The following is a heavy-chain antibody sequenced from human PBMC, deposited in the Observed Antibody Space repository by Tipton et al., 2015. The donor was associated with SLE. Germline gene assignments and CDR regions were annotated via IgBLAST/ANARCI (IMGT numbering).Heavy chain of an antibody. V-gene: IGHV3-30*04. Sequence: RALRLSCAASGFTFSSYAMHWVRQAPGKGLEWVAVMSYDGSNKYYADSVKGLFTISRVNSKNTLYLQMNSLRAEDTAVYYCASPPYYGSGSYRPYWYFDLWGQGALVTVSS. CDR1: GFTFSSYA. CDR2: MSYDGSNK. D-gene: IGHD3-10*01. CDR3: ASPPYYGSGSYRPYWYFDL. J-gene: IGHJ2*01.